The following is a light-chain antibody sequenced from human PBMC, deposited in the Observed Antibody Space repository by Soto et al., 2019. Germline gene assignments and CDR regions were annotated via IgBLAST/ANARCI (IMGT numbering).Light chain of an antibody. V-gene: IGKV3D-20*02. J-gene: IGKJ5*01. CDR2: GAF. CDR1: QSFSSSN. Sequence: EIVLTKSPCTLSLSPGERSTLSCMSSQSFSSSNLAWYQQKPGQAPRLLIYGAFNRATGIPARFSGSGSGTDFTLTISSLEPEDFAVYYCQQRNIWPPVTFGQGTRLEI. CDR3: QQRNIWPPVT.